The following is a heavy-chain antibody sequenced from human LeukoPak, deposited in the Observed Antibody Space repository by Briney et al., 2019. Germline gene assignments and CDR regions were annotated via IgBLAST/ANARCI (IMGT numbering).Heavy chain of an antibody. V-gene: IGHV1-2*02. J-gene: IGHJ3*02. CDR3: ARDALWVGAPGCAFDI. CDR1: GYTFTGYY. CDR2: INPNSGGT. Sequence: ASVKVSCKASGYTFTGYYMHWVRQAPGQGLEWMGWINPNSGGTNYAQKFQGRVTMTRDTSISTAYMELSRLRSDDTAVYYCARDALWVGAPGCAFDIWGQGTMVTVSS. D-gene: IGHD1-26*01.